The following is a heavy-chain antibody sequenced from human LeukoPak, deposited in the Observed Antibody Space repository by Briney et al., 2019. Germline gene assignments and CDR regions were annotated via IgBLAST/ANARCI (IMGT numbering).Heavy chain of an antibody. CDR3: ARDGESYYYGSGSPYFDY. J-gene: IGHJ4*02. Sequence: SGTLSLTCTVSGGSISSGSYYWSWIRQPGGKGLEWIGRIYTSGSTKYNPSLKSRVTISVDTSKNQFSLKLSSVTAADTAVYYCARDGESYYYGSGSPYFDYWGQGTLVTVSS. V-gene: IGHV4-61*02. D-gene: IGHD3-10*01. CDR1: GGSISSGSYY. CDR2: IYTSGST.